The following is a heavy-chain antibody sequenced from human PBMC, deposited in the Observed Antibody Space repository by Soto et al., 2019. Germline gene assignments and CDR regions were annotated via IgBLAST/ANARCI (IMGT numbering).Heavy chain of an antibody. CDR1: GFTFSYHA. CDR2: ISYDGDNK. V-gene: IGHV3-30-3*01. Sequence: QGQLVESGGGVVQPGRSLRLSCSAAGFTFSYHALNWVRQAPGKGLEWVAVISYDGDNKYIAESVKGRFTISRDNSKNTVSLQMNSLRTEDTAMYFCARGTTTSAFSAMEVWGQGPRVTVSS. D-gene: IGHD1-1*01. J-gene: IGHJ6*02. CDR3: ARGTTTSAFSAMEV.